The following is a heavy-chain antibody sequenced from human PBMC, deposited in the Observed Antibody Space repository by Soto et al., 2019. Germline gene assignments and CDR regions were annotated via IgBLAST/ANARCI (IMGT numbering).Heavy chain of an antibody. CDR2: VPSDGYTK. D-gene: IGHD6-19*01. J-gene: IGHJ4*01. CDR3: AKEIEVAGDLDY. V-gene: IGHV3-30*18. Sequence: PGGSLRLSCIASGFTFSNYGIHWVRQAPGKGLEWVAVVPSDGYTKYYADSVKGRFTISRDNSKNTLYLQMDSLRPEDTAVYYCAKEIEVAGDLDYWGLGTLVTVSS. CDR1: GFTFSNYG.